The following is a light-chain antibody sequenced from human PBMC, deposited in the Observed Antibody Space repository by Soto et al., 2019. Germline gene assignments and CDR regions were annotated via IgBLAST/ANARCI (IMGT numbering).Light chain of an antibody. V-gene: IGKV3-15*01. CDR3: QQRHMWPIT. CDR1: QSVSSD. CDR2: GAS. J-gene: IGKJ5*01. Sequence: EIVMTQSPATLSVSLGERATLSCRASQSVSSDLAWYQQKPGQAPRLLISGASTRATGIPARFSGSGSGTDFTLTISSLEPEDSAVYYCQQRHMWPITFGQGTRLEIK.